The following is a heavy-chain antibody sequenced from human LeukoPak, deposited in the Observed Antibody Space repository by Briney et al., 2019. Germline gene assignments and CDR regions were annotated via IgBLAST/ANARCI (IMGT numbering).Heavy chain of an antibody. CDR1: GGSFSGYY. CDR2: IKHSGST. Sequence: PSETLSPTYAVYGGSFSGYYWSSIRQPPGNGLEWIGEIKHSGSTNYNPSLKSRVTISVDTSKNQFSLKLSSVTAADTAVYYCARGRITMVRGVITHHFDYWGQGTLVTVSS. D-gene: IGHD3-10*01. CDR3: ARGRITMVRGVITHHFDY. V-gene: IGHV4-34*01. J-gene: IGHJ4*02.